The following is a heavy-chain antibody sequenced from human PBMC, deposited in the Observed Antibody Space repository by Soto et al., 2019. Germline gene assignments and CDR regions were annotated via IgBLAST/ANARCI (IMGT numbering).Heavy chain of an antibody. Sequence: EVQLVESGGGLVQPGGSLRLSCAASGFALSTYWMTWVRQAPGKGLERVANINEDGSEKYHVDSVKGRFIVSRDNAKNSLYLQMNSLRVEDTAMYYCVTPRFDYWGQGTLVTVSS. CDR2: INEDGSEK. CDR3: VTPRFDY. V-gene: IGHV3-7*03. CDR1: GFALSTYW. D-gene: IGHD1-20*01. J-gene: IGHJ4*02.